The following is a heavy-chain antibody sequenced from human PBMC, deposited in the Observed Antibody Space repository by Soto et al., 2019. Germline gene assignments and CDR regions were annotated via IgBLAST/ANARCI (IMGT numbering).Heavy chain of an antibody. J-gene: IGHJ5*02. D-gene: IGHD3-22*01. CDR1: GYSFRSYG. Sequence: QVQLVQSGGELRKPGASVKVSCEASGYSFRSYGINWVRQAPGQGLEWRGWINPYNGNRNYAQKFEDRITMTTDTSTNTVYIELRSLRSDDTAVYYCASDRLRGYGSSGFYSWGQGTLVIVSS. CDR3: ASDRLRGYGSSGFYS. V-gene: IGHV1-18*01. CDR2: INPYNGNR.